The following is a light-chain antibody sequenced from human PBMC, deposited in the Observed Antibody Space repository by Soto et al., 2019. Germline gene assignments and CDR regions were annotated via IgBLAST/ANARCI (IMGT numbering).Light chain of an antibody. CDR2: GAF. J-gene: IGKJ4*01. Sequence: AIQMTQSPSSLSASVGDTVTISCRASRGVRSDVAWYQQRPGSVPKVLIYGAFNLYTGVPSRFSGSGYGSDFSLTISSLQPDDSATYYCVQDFNYPLTFGGGTKVEI. V-gene: IGKV1-6*01. CDR3: VQDFNYPLT. CDR1: RGVRSD.